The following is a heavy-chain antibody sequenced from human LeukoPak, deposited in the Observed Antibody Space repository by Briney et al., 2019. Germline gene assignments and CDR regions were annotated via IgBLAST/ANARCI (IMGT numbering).Heavy chain of an antibody. CDR2: IIGSGSST. J-gene: IGHJ5*02. V-gene: IGHV3-53*01. Sequence: GGSLRLSCAASGFTVSSNYMSWVRQAPGKGLEWVSVIIGSGSSTYYADSVKGRFTISRDNSRNTLYLQMNSLRAEDTAVYYCARWYYYETSGLYYGSFDNWGQGTLVTVSS. CDR3: ARWYYYETSGLYYGSFDN. D-gene: IGHD3-22*01. CDR1: GFTVSSNY.